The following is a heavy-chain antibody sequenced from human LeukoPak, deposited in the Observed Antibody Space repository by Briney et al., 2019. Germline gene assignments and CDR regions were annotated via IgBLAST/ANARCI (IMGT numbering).Heavy chain of an antibody. J-gene: IGHJ4*02. CDR3: AKTKGYSYGYYFDY. Sequence: GGSLRLSCAASGFTFSSYAMHWVRQSLGKGLEWVAVMSYDGFNKYYADSVKGRFTISRDNPKNTLYLQMNSLGAEDTAVYYCAKTKGYSYGYYFDYWGQGTLVTVSS. CDR2: MSYDGFNK. CDR1: GFTFSSYA. V-gene: IGHV3-30*18. D-gene: IGHD5-18*01.